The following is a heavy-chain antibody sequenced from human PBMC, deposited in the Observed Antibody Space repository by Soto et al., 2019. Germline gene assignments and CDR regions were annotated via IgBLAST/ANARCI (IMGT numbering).Heavy chain of an antibody. CDR2: INPNSGGT. V-gene: IGHV1-2*04. J-gene: IGHJ1*01. Sequence: ASVKVSCKASGYTFTGYYMHWVRQAPGQGLEWMGWINPNSGGTNYAQKFQGWVTMTRDTSISTAYMELSRLRSDDTAVYYCARDHLGYCSGGSCYSYFQHWGQGTLVTVSS. D-gene: IGHD2-15*01. CDR1: GYTFTGYY. CDR3: ARDHLGYCSGGSCYSYFQH.